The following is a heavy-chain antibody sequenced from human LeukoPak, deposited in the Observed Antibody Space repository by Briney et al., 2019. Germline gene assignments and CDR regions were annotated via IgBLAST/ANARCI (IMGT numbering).Heavy chain of an antibody. J-gene: IGHJ5*02. D-gene: IGHD2-15*01. CDR3: ARGVAALGWFDP. V-gene: IGHV3-74*01. CDR2: INSEGSST. Sequence: PGGSLRLSCVASGFTFSSYWMHWVSQVPGKGLVWVSRINSEGSSTSYADSVKGRFTISRDSAKNTLYLQMNSLRVEDMAVYYCARGVAALGWFDPWGQGTLVTVSS. CDR1: GFTFSSYW.